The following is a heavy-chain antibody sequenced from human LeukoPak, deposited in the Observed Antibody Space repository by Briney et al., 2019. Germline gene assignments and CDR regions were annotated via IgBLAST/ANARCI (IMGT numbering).Heavy chain of an antibody. CDR2: FDPEDGET. Sequence: ASVKVSCKASGGTFSSYAISWVRQAPGQGLEWMGGFDPEDGETIYAQKFQGRVTMTEDTSTDTAYMELSSLRSEDTAVYYCATQQGWLKLGGDAFNIGGKGKMVTVSS. D-gene: IGHD5-24*01. J-gene: IGHJ3*02. V-gene: IGHV1-24*01. CDR3: ATQQGWLKLGGDAFNI. CDR1: GGTFSSYA.